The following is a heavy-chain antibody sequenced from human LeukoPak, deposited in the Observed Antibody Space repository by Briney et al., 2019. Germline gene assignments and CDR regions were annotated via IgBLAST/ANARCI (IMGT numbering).Heavy chain of an antibody. CDR3: ARGGLLRPKYYFDY. D-gene: IGHD6-25*01. Sequence: GGSLRLSCAASGFTFSSYWMSWVRQAPGKGLEWVANIKQDGSEKYYVDSVKGRFTISRDNAKNSLYLQMNSLRAEDTAVYYCARGGLLRPKYYFDYWGQGTLVTVSS. V-gene: IGHV3-7*01. CDR1: GFTFSSYW. CDR2: IKQDGSEK. J-gene: IGHJ4*02.